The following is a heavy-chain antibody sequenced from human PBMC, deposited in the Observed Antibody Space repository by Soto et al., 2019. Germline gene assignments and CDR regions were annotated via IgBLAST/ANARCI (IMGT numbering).Heavy chain of an antibody. Sequence: GGSLRLSCAASGFTFRNFVMHWVRQAPGKGLEWVAVISYAGNNIYYADSVKGRFTISRDNSGNTLYLEMSSLRGEDTAVYYCAREAAPAYYVFWIGYYRGYYGMAVWGLWTTVCVS. J-gene: IGHJ6*02. CDR2: ISYAGNNI. V-gene: IGHV3-30*03. CDR3: AREAAPAYYVFWIGYYRGYYGMAV. CDR1: GFTFRNFV. D-gene: IGHD3-3*01.